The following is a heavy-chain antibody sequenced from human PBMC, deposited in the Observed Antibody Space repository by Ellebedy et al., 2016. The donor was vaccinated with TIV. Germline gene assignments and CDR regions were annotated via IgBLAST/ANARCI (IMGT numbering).Heavy chain of an antibody. D-gene: IGHD3-10*01. V-gene: IGHV3-7*03. CDR2: IKQDGSEK. CDR1: GFTFTTYW. J-gene: IGHJ4*02. CDR3: AIRGRY. Sequence: GESLKISCAASGFTFTTYWMSWVRQAPGKGLEWVANIKQDGSEKYYVDSVKGRFTISRDNAKNSLYLQMKRLRAEDTAVYYCAIRGRYWGQGTLVTVSS.